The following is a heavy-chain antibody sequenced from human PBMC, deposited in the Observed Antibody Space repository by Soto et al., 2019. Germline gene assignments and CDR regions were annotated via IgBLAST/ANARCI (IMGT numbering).Heavy chain of an antibody. Sequence: GGSLRLSCTASGFTFSNYAMSWVRQAPGKGLKRVSTFSSSGGGTYYADSVKGRFTISRDNSKNTLYLQMNSLRAEDTAVYYCTKANRYCSGANCFTFDYWGLGTLVTV. CDR3: TKANRYCSGANCFTFDY. D-gene: IGHD2-15*01. CDR2: FSSSGGGT. J-gene: IGHJ4*02. CDR1: GFTFSNYA. V-gene: IGHV3-23*01.